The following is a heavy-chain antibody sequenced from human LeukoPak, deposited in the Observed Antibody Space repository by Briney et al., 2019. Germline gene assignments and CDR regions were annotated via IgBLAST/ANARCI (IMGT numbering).Heavy chain of an antibody. J-gene: IGHJ4*02. D-gene: IGHD6-19*01. CDR3: ARAVAGNYFDY. V-gene: IGHV4-59*01. CDR1: GGSISSYY. CDR2: IYYSGST. Sequence: SETLSLTCTVSGGSISSYYWSWIRQPPGKGLEWIGYIYYSGSTNYNPSLKSRVTISVDTSKNQFSLKLRSVTAADTAVYYCARAVAGNYFDYWGQGTLVTVSS.